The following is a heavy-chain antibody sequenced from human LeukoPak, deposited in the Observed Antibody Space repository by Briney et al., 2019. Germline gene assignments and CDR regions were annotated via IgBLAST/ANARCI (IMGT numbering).Heavy chain of an antibody. J-gene: IGHJ5*02. D-gene: IGHD5-24*01. Sequence: GGSLRLSCAASGFIFSRYWMSWVRQAPGKGLEWVANINQDGSEKYYVDSVRGRFTISRDNAKNSLHLQMNSLRVEDTAVYYCVRDAGSRDWFDPWGQGNLVTVSS. CDR3: VRDAGSRDWFDP. CDR1: GFIFSRYW. CDR2: INQDGSEK. V-gene: IGHV3-7*01.